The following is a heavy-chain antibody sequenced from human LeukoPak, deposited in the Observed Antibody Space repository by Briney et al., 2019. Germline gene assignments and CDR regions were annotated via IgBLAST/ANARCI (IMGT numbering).Heavy chain of an antibody. Sequence: GGSLRLSCAAPGFTFSSYSMNWVRQAPGKGLEWVSSISSSSSYIYYADSVKGRFTISRDNAKNSLYLQMNSLRAEDTAVYYCARDLLEWELPYYFDYWGQGTLVTVSS. D-gene: IGHD1-26*01. CDR3: ARDLLEWELPYYFDY. V-gene: IGHV3-21*01. CDR1: GFTFSSYS. CDR2: ISSSSSYI. J-gene: IGHJ4*02.